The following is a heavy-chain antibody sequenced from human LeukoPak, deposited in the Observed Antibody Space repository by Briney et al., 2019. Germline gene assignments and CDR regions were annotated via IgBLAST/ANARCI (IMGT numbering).Heavy chain of an antibody. J-gene: IGHJ4*02. Sequence: GGSLGLSCTASGFTFGDYAMSWFRQAPGKGLEWVGIIRSKAYGVTTEYAASVRGRFIISREDSKSIAYLQMNSLKTEDTALYYCARGRFCSGGSCYGARWGQGTLVTVSS. V-gene: IGHV3-49*03. CDR2: IRSKAYGVTT. CDR3: ARGRFCSGGSCYGAR. D-gene: IGHD2-15*01. CDR1: GFTFGDYA.